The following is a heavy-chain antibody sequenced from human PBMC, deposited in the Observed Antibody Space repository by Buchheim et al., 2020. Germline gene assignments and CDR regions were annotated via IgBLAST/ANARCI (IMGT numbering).Heavy chain of an antibody. J-gene: IGHJ2*01. Sequence: QVQLVQSGAEVKKPGSPVKVSCKASGGTFSSYAISWVRQAPGQGLEWMGGIIPIFGTANYAQKFQGRVTITADESTSPAYMELSSLRSEDTAVYYCARVGGDYGDYSTTYWYFDLWGRGTL. CDR1: GGTFSSYA. CDR2: IIPIFGTA. V-gene: IGHV1-69*12. D-gene: IGHD4-17*01. CDR3: ARVGGDYGDYSTTYWYFDL.